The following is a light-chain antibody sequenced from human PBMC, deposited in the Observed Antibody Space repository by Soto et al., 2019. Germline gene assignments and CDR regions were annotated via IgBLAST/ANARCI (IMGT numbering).Light chain of an antibody. Sequence: DIQMTQSPSSLSASVGDRVTITCRASQDITNYLAWYQQKPGKVPKLLVYAASTLQSGVPSRFSGSGSGTDFTLTISSLQPEDAATYYCQKYNNVPLTFGGGTKVEIK. J-gene: IGKJ4*01. V-gene: IGKV1-27*01. CDR3: QKYNNVPLT. CDR2: AAS. CDR1: QDITNY.